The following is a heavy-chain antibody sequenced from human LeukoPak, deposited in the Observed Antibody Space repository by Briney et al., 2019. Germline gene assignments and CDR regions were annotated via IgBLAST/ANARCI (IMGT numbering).Heavy chain of an antibody. V-gene: IGHV4-59*01. CDR2: IYYSGSI. CDR3: ARDIDYAGSRGSGSYFAFDI. Sequence: SETLSLTCTVSGGSIRNYHWSWIRQPPGKGLEWIGYIYYSGSINCNPSLKSRVTISLDMSKNQLSLKLSSVTAADTAVYYCARDIDYAGSRGSGSYFAFDIWGQGTMVTVSS. D-gene: IGHD3-10*01. J-gene: IGHJ3*02. CDR1: GGSIRNYH.